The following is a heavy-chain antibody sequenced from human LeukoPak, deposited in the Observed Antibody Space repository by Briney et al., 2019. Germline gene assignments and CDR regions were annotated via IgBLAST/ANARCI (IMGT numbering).Heavy chain of an antibody. V-gene: IGHV3-23*01. CDR1: GFTFSTYG. CDR3: AKSSYYDXSGYYREYYFDQ. D-gene: IGHD3-22*01. CDR2: ISGSGGST. J-gene: IGHJ4*02. Sequence: GGSLRLSCAASGFTFSTYGMTWVRQAPGKGLEWVSSISGSGGSTYYADSVKGRVTVSRDNSKSTLFLQMNSLRAEDTAVYYCAKSSYYDXSGYYREYYFDQWGQGTLVTVSS.